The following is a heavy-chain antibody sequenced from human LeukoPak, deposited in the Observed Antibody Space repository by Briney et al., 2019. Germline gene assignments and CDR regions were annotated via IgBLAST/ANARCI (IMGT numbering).Heavy chain of an antibody. V-gene: IGHV3-48*03. D-gene: IGHD3-10*02. J-gene: IGHJ6*04. CDR2: ISSSGSTI. Sequence: GGSLRLSCAASGFTFSSYEMNWVRQAPGEWMKWVSYISSSGSTIYYADSVKGRFTISRDNAKNSLYLQMNSLRAEDTAVYYCAELGITMIGGVWGKGTTVTISS. CDR1: GFTFSSYE. CDR3: AELGITMIGGV.